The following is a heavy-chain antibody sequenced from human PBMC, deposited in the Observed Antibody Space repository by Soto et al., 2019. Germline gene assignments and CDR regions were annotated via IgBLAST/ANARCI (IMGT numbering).Heavy chain of an antibody. D-gene: IGHD6-19*01. Sequence: TQSLTSTVSGGYIGSGGYYWSWIRQHPGKGLEWIGYIYYSGSTYYNPSLKSRVTISVDTSKNQFSLKLSSVTAADTAVYYCARESSGSNFDYWGQGTLVTVSS. J-gene: IGHJ4*02. CDR2: IYYSGST. CDR3: ARESSGSNFDY. V-gene: IGHV4-31*03. CDR1: GGYIGSGGYY.